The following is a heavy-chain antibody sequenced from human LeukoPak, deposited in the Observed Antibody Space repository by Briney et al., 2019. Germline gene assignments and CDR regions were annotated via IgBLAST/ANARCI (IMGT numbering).Heavy chain of an antibody. CDR2: ITYSSSTI. D-gene: IGHD3-10*02. CDR3: AELGITMIGGV. J-gene: IGHJ6*04. CDR1: GFTFSSYS. Sequence: GGSLRLSCAASGFTFSSYSMTWVRQAPGKGLEWVSYITYSSSTIYYADSVKGRFTISRDNAKNSLYLQMNSLRAEDTAVYYCAELGITMIGGVWGKGTTVTISS. V-gene: IGHV3-48*01.